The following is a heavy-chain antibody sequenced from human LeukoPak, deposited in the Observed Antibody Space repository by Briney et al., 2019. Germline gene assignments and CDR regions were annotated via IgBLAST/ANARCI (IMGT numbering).Heavy chain of an antibody. Sequence: PGGSLRLSCAASGFTFSNYAMSWVRQAPGKGLEWVSAISDSSGNTYCADSVKGRFTISRDNSKNTLYLQMNSLRAEDTAVYYCAKDQPSCGTTKSCYTGNFDYWGQGTLVTVSS. D-gene: IGHD2-2*02. CDR2: ISDSSGNT. CDR3: AKDQPSCGTTKSCYTGNFDY. J-gene: IGHJ4*02. V-gene: IGHV3-23*01. CDR1: GFTFSNYA.